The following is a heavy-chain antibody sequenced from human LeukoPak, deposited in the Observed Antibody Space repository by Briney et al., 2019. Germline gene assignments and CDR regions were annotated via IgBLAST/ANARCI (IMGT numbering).Heavy chain of an antibody. J-gene: IGHJ5*02. Sequence: ASGKVSCKAAGFTFTSYAIRWVGQAPGQGLEWMGWISAYNGNTNYAQKLQGRVTMTTDTSTSTAYMELRSVRSDDTAVYFCARDYGSGWANWFDPWGQGTLVTVSS. CDR3: ARDYGSGWANWFDP. V-gene: IGHV1-18*01. CDR2: ISAYNGNT. CDR1: GFTFTSYA. D-gene: IGHD6-19*01.